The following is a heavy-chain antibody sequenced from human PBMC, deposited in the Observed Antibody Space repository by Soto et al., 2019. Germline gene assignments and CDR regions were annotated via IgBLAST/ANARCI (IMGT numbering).Heavy chain of an antibody. CDR3: ARDKRGATITDYCYGMDV. J-gene: IGHJ6*02. V-gene: IGHV6-1*01. CDR1: GDSVSSNSAA. Sequence: SQTLSLTCAISGDSVSSNSAAWNWIRQSPSRGLEWLGRTYYRSKWYNDYAVSVKSRITINPDTSKNQFSLQLNSVTPEDTAVYYCARDKRGATITDYCYGMDVWGQGTTVTVSS. CDR2: TYYRSKWYN. D-gene: IGHD5-12*01.